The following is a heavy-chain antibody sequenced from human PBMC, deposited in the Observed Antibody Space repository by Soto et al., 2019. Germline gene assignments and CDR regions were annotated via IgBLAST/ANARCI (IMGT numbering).Heavy chain of an antibody. CDR2: TYYSGST. Sequence: QVQLQESGPGLVKPSETLSLTCTVSGGSISSYYWSWIRQPPGKGLEWIGYTYYSGSTNYNPSLKSRVTISVDTSKNQFSLKLSSVTAADTAVYYCARDDGKRTMDVWGQGTTVTVSS. CDR1: GGSISSYY. CDR3: ARDDGKRTMDV. V-gene: IGHV4-59*01. J-gene: IGHJ6*02.